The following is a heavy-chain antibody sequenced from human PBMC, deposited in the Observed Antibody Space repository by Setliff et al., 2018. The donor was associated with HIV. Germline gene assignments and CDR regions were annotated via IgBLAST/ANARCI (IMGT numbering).Heavy chain of an antibody. V-gene: IGHV4-38-2*01. D-gene: IGHD3-3*01. CDR2: VDHSGTT. CDR1: GYSISTAYY. Sequence: SETLSLTCAVSGYSISTAYYWGWIRQPPGKGLEWIGRVDHSGTTYYNPSLKSRVTISVDMSNNQFSLKLTSVTAADTAVYYCMRGRSITIFGVAYFDFWGQGTQVTVSS. J-gene: IGHJ4*02. CDR3: MRGRSITIFGVAYFDF.